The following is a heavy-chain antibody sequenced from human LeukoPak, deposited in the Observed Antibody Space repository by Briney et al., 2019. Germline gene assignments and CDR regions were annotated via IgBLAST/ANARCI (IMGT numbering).Heavy chain of an antibody. CDR1: GFTFSSYS. V-gene: IGHV3-66*01. CDR2: IYSGGST. D-gene: IGHD3-10*02. Sequence: QPGGSLRLSCAASGFTFSSYSMSWVRQAPGKGLEWVSVIYSGGSTYYADSVKGRFTISRDNSKNTLYLQMNSLRAEDTAVYYCARDVRGYYYYYMDVWGKGTTVTISS. J-gene: IGHJ6*03. CDR3: ARDVRGYYYYYMDV.